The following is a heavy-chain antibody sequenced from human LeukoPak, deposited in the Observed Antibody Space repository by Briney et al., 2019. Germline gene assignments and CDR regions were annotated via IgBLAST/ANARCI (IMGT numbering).Heavy chain of an antibody. D-gene: IGHD3-22*01. Sequence: ASVKVSCKASGYTFTSYYMHWVRQAPGEGLEWMGVINPSGGSTSYAQKFQGRVTMTRDMSTSTVYMELSSLRSEDTAVYYCAKTYYYDSSGYYPRYYFDYWGQGTLVTVSS. CDR1: GYTFTSYY. CDR2: INPSGGST. J-gene: IGHJ4*02. CDR3: AKTYYYDSSGYYPRYYFDY. V-gene: IGHV1-46*01.